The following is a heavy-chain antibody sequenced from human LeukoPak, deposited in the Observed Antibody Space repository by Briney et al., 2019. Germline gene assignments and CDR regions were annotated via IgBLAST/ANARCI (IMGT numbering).Heavy chain of an antibody. CDR3: ARTRDLGPDY. J-gene: IGHJ4*02. CDR1: GDSVSSNSAA. CDR2: TYYRSKWYY. V-gene: IGHV6-1*01. Sequence: SQTFSLTCVISGDSVSSNSAAWNWIRQSPSRGLEWLGRTYYRSKWYYHYAVSMKSRITVNPDTSKNQFSLRLNSVTPEDTAVYYCARTRDLGPDYWGQGTLVTVSS. D-gene: IGHD1-26*01.